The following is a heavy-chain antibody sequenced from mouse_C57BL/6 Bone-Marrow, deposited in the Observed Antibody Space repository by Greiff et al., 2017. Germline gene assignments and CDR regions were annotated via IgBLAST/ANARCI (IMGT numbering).Heavy chain of an antibody. D-gene: IGHD2-2*01. Sequence: VKLSCKASGYTFTSYGISWVKQRTGQGLEWIGEIYPRSGNTYYNEKFKGKATLTADKSSSTAYMELRSLTSEDSAVYFCARGGYYGSYYFDYWGQGTTLTVSS. CDR2: IYPRSGNT. V-gene: IGHV1-81*01. J-gene: IGHJ2*01. CDR3: ARGGYYGSYYFDY. CDR1: GYTFTSYG.